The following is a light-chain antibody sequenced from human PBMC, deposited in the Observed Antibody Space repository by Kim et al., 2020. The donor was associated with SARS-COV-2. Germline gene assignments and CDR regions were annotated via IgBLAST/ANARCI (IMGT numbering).Light chain of an antibody. J-gene: IGKJ1*01. CDR2: AAS. CDR3: QQIHSSPPT. Sequence: ACVGDRVTINCRASQSITTYLNWYQQRPGKAPKLLIYAASSLQSGVPSRFSGTGSGTDFTLTINSLQPEDCATYYCQQIHSSPPTFGQGTKVDIK. CDR1: QSITTY. V-gene: IGKV1-39*01.